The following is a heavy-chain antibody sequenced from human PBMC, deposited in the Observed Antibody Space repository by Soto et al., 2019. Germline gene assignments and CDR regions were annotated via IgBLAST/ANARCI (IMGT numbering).Heavy chain of an antibody. CDR3: AKDLRPGLIVPTKSGFDP. J-gene: IGHJ5*02. CDR1: GFPFNTYA. CDR2: TSNNGNT. Sequence: PGGSLRLSCEASGFPFNTYAMTWFRQVPGMGLEWVSTTSNNGNTDFAESVRGRFTVSRDNSKNILYLQMTNLRVEDAAIYFCAKDLRPGLIVPTKSGFDPWGQGTLVPVSS. V-gene: IGHV3-23*01. D-gene: IGHD3-16*02.